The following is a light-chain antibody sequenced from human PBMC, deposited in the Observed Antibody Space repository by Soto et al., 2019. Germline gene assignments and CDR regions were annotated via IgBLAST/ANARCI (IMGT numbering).Light chain of an antibody. CDR3: QQCGSSPLT. V-gene: IGKV3-20*01. Sequence: EIVLTQSPCTLSLSPGERATLSCRASQSVSSSYLAWYQQKPGQAPRLLIYGASSRATGIPDRFSGSGSGTDFTLTISRLEPEDFAVYYCQQCGSSPLTFGGGTKVEIK. J-gene: IGKJ4*01. CDR1: QSVSSSY. CDR2: GAS.